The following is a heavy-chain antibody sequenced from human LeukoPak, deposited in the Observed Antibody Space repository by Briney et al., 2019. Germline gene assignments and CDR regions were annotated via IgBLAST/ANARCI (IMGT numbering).Heavy chain of an antibody. CDR2: TYYRFKWYN. J-gene: IGHJ4*02. V-gene: IGHV6-1*01. D-gene: IGHD6-19*01. CDR1: RDSVSSNGAA. CDR3: ARDVSGIAVAGTGLQYFDY. Sequence: SQTLSLTCAISRDSVSSNGAAWNCIRQSPSRGLEWLGRTYYRFKWYNDYAVSVKSRITINPDTSKNQFSLQLNSVTPEDTAVYYCARDVSGIAVAGTGLQYFDYWGQGTLVTVSS.